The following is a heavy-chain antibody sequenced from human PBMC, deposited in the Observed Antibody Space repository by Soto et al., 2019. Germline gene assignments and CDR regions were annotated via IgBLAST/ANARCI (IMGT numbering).Heavy chain of an antibody. J-gene: IGHJ4*02. CDR1: GFTFSSYG. CDR2: IWYDGSNK. V-gene: IGHV3-33*06. CDR3: AKEWTPRRAFDY. Sequence: PGGSLRLSCAASGFTFSSYGMHWVRQAPGKGLEWVAVIWYDGSNKYYADSVKGRFTISRDNSKNMLYLEMNSLRVEDTAVYYCAKEWTPRRAFDYWGQGTQVTLSS. D-gene: IGHD5-12*01.